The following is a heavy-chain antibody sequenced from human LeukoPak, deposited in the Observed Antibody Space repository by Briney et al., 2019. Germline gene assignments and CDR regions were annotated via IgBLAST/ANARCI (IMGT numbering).Heavy chain of an antibody. Sequence: SETLSLTCTVSGGSISSYYWSWIRQPAGKGLEWIGRIYTSGSTNYNPSLKSRVTISVDKSKNQFSLKPSSVTAADTAVYYCARECGYSYHNFDYWGQGTLVTVSS. V-gene: IGHV4-4*07. CDR1: GGSISSYY. J-gene: IGHJ4*02. D-gene: IGHD5-18*01. CDR2: IYTSGST. CDR3: ARECGYSYHNFDY.